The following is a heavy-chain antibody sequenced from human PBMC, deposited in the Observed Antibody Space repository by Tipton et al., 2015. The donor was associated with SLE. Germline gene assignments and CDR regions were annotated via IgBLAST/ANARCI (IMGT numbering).Heavy chain of an antibody. CDR3: ARVRNLLDY. Sequence: LRLSCTVSGGSISSYYWSWIRQPPGKGLEWIGYIYYSGSTNYNPSLKSRVTISVDTSKNQFSLKLSSVTAADTAVYYCARVRNLLDYWGQGTLVTVSS. J-gene: IGHJ4*02. CDR2: IYYSGST. D-gene: IGHD1-14*01. CDR1: GGSISSYY. V-gene: IGHV4-59*12.